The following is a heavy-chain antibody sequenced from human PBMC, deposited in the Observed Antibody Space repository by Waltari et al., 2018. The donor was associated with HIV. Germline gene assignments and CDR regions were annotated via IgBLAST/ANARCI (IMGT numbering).Heavy chain of an antibody. D-gene: IGHD2-15*01. J-gene: IGHJ4*02. V-gene: IGHV7-4-1*01. CDR1: ENAFSGSV. CDR3: AEGYGAFDFDY. CDR2: IDTKTGSP. Sequence: QVQLQQSPSQLKKPGTSVQISCKSSENAFSGSVINWVRQAPGQGLEWIGLIDTKTGSPTYAQVFSGLLILSLDTSVTTSYLQIRALKTNDTATYYCAEGYGAFDFDYWGQGTLITVSP.